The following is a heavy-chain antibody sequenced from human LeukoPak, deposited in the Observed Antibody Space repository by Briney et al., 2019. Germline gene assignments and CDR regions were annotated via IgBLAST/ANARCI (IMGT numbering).Heavy chain of an antibody. CDR2: ISGSGGST. CDR3: AMVVGGSYYYYYGMDV. CDR1: GFTFSSYA. V-gene: IGHV3-23*01. D-gene: IGHD3-16*01. J-gene: IGHJ6*02. Sequence: GGSLRLSCAASGFTFSSYAMRWVRQAPGKGLEWVSAISGSGGSTYYADSVKGRFTISRDNSKNTLYLQMNSLRAEDTAVYYCAMVVGGSYYYYYGMDVWGQGTTVTVSS.